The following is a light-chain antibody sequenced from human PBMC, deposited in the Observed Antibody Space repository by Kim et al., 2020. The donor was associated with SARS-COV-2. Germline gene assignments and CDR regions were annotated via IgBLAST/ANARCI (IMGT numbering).Light chain of an antibody. J-gene: IGLJ3*02. Sequence: GQSIPLSCTGTSSDIGDYNYVSWYQQCPGKAPKLLIYDVNKRPSGVSIRFSGSKSGNTASLTISRLRAEDEADYYCSSYTSSTTWVFGGGTQLTVL. V-gene: IGLV2-14*03. CDR3: SSYTSSTTWV. CDR2: DVN. CDR1: SSDIGDYNY.